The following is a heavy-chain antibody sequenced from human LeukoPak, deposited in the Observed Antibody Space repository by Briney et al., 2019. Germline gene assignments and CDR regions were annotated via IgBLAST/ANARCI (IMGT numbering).Heavy chain of an antibody. Sequence: GRSLRLSCAASAFTFSSYSMNWVRQAPGRGLEWVSSISSSISYIYYADSVNGTFTISSDNAKNSLYLQMNSLRAEDTAVYYCARDPLDIVLTPYYYMDVWGKGTTVTVSS. D-gene: IGHD2-8*01. CDR3: ARDPLDIVLTPYYYMDV. J-gene: IGHJ6*03. V-gene: IGHV3-21*01. CDR2: ISSSISYI. CDR1: AFTFSSYS.